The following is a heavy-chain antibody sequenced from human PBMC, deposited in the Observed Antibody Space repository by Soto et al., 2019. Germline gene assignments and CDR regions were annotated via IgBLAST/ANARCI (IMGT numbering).Heavy chain of an antibody. J-gene: IGHJ6*03. CDR3: AKRPCSGGSCYYYYYMDV. CDR2: ISAYNGNT. CDR1: GYTFTSYG. V-gene: IGHV1-18*01. Sequence: ASVKVSCKASGYTFTSYGISWVRQAPGQGLEWMGWISAYNGNTNYAQKLQGRVTMTTDTSTSTAYMELRSLRSDDTAVYYCAKRPCSGGSCYYYYYMDVWGKGTTVTVSS. D-gene: IGHD2-15*01.